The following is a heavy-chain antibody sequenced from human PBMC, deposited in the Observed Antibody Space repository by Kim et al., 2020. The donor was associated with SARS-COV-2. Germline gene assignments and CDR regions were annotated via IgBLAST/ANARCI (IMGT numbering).Heavy chain of an antibody. CDR3: ARDGYNWFDP. D-gene: IGHD5-12*01. CDR1: GGSISSSSYY. V-gene: IGHV4-39*02. J-gene: IGHJ5*02. Sequence: SETLSLTCTVSGGSISSSSYYWGWIRQPPGKGLEWIGSIYYSGSTYYNPSLKSRVTISVDTSKNQFSLKLSSVTAADTAVYYCARDGYNWFDPWGQGTLVTVSS. CDR2: IYYSGST.